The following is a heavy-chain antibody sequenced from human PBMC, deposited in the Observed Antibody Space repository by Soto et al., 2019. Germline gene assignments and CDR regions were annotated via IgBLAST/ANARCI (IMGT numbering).Heavy chain of an antibody. D-gene: IGHD2-15*01. CDR2: ISWNSNII. CDR3: AKGGPDGFCSGGRCYFDY. V-gene: IGHV3-9*01. J-gene: IGHJ4*02. Sequence: EVQLVESGGGLVQPGRSLRLSCAASGFTFDDYAMHWVRRVPGKGLEWVSRISWNSNIIGYADSVKGRFTIFRDNAKNSLYLQMNSLRPEDTALYYCAKGGPDGFCSGGRCYFDYWGQGTLVTVSS. CDR1: GFTFDDYA.